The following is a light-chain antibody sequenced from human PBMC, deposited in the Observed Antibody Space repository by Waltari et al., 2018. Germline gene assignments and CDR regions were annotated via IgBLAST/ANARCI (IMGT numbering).Light chain of an antibody. CDR2: DVT. CDR1: ANDIATYNY. Sequence: QSALTQPASMSGSPGPSITISCHGTANDIATYNYVSWYQQHPGKVPKLIIYDVTLRPSGVSYRFSGSKSGNTASLSISALQAEDEAGYYCSSYTTRGTVVFGGGTTLTV. J-gene: IGLJ2*01. CDR3: SSYTTRGTVV. V-gene: IGLV2-14*01.